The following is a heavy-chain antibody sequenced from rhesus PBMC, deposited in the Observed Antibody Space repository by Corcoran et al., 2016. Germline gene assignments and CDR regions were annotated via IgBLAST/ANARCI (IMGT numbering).Heavy chain of an antibody. D-gene: IGHD6S26*01. Sequence: QVQLQESGPGLVKPSETLSLTCAVSGGSISDDYYWSWIRQPPGKGLEWIWDIYGSGGGTNYNPSIQNRFTIALDTSTNPCSLKLSSVTAADTAVYYCARGDSSGWSPSFDYWGQGVLVTVSS. J-gene: IGHJ4*01. V-gene: IGHV4-106*01. CDR3: ARGDSSGWSPSFDY. CDR2: IYGSGGGT. CDR1: GGSISDDYY.